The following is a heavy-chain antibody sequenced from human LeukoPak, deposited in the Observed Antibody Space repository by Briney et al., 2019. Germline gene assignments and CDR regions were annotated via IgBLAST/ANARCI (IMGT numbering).Heavy chain of an antibody. Sequence: PSETLSLTCTVSGGSGSSDSWSWIRQPPGQGLEWIGYISYSGSTSYNPSLKSRATISVDTSKNTFSLKLSSVTAADTAVYFCARRGAPSKFYYFDSWGQGTLVTVSS. D-gene: IGHD1-26*01. J-gene: IGHJ4*02. CDR1: GGSGSSDS. CDR2: ISYSGST. V-gene: IGHV4-59*08. CDR3: ARRGAPSKFYYFDS.